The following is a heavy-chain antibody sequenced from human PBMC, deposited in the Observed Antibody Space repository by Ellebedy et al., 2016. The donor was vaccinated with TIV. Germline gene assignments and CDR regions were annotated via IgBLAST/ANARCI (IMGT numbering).Heavy chain of an antibody. CDR1: GFTFSDYY. Sequence: GESLKISXAASGFTFSDYYMTWIRQAPGKGLEWPSYISSTASSMYYADSVRGRFTISRDNAENSLYLEMSSLRAEDTAVYYCTRGRRYGNNPFDYWGQGTLVTVSS. D-gene: IGHD5-24*01. V-gene: IGHV3-11*01. J-gene: IGHJ4*02. CDR3: TRGRRYGNNPFDY. CDR2: ISSTASSM.